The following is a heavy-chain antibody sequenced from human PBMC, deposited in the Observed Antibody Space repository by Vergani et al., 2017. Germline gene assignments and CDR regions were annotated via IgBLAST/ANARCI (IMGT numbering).Heavy chain of an antibody. J-gene: IGHJ5*02. CDR3: ARNGPYYDIQPVWFDR. CDR2: IYHSGST. CDR1: GYSISSGYY. D-gene: IGHD3-9*01. V-gene: IGHV4-38-2*01. Sequence: QVQLQESGPGLVKPSETLSLTCAVSGYSISSGYYWGWIRQPPGKGLEWIGSIYHSGSTYYNPSLKSRVTISVDTSKKQFSLKLSSVTAADTAVYYCARNGPYYDIQPVWFDRGGQGTLVSVSS.